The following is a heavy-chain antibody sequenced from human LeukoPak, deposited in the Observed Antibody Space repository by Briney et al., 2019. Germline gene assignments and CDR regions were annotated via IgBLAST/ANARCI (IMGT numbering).Heavy chain of an antibody. CDR1: GYTFTGYY. Sequence: ASVKVSCRASGYTFTGYYMHWVRQAPGQGLEWMGWINPNSGGTNYAQKFQGRVTMTWDTSISTAYMELSRLRSDDTAVYYCARPTYPNGGGWFDPWGQGTLVTVSS. J-gene: IGHJ5*02. CDR2: INPNSGGT. D-gene: IGHD2-8*01. CDR3: ARPTYPNGGGWFDP. V-gene: IGHV1-2*02.